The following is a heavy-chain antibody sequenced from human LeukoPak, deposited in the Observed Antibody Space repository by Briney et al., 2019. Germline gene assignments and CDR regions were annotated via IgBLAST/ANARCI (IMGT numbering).Heavy chain of an antibody. D-gene: IGHD3-10*01. V-gene: IGHV3-20*04. CDR1: GFSFDDYG. CDR2: INWNGGST. CDR3: AKEITMGTIDY. Sequence: GGSLRLSCAASGFSFDDYGMSWVRQAPGKGLEWVSGINWNGGSTGYADSVKGRFTISRDNAKNSLYLQMNSLRAEDTALYYCAKEITMGTIDYWGQGTLVTVSS. J-gene: IGHJ4*02.